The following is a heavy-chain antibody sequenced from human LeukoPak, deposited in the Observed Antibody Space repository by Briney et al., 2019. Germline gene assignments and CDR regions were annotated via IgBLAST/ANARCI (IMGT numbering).Heavy chain of an antibody. CDR3: AKPGEEDFWSGYHYFDY. CDR1: GFTFSSYA. Sequence: GGSLRLSCAASGFTFSSYAMSWVRQAPGKGLEWVSAISGSGGSTYYADSVKGRFTISRDNSKNPLYLQMNSLGAEDTAVYYCAKPGEEDFWSGYHYFDYWGQGTLVTVSP. V-gene: IGHV3-23*01. J-gene: IGHJ4*02. CDR2: ISGSGGST. D-gene: IGHD3-3*01.